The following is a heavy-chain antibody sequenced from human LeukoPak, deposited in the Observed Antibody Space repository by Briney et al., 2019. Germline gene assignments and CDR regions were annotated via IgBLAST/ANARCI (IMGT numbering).Heavy chain of an antibody. J-gene: IGHJ3*02. CDR3: SKDPNGDYVGAFDM. Sequence: GGSLRLSCTASGLTFSNYATTWVRQAPGKGLEWVSSITGSGRGTYYADSVKGRFSVSRDNSQNTVFLHMNSLRADNTALYYCSKDPNGDYVGAFDMWGPGTMVTVSS. CDR2: ITGSGRGT. V-gene: IGHV3-23*01. D-gene: IGHD4-17*01. CDR1: GLTFSNYA.